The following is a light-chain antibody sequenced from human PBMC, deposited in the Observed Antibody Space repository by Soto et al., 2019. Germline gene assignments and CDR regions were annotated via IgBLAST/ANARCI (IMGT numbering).Light chain of an antibody. CDR1: ISDVGSYNY. Sequence: QSALTQPASVSGSPGQSITISCTGTISDVGSYNYVSWYQQYPGKAPKLMIYDVSTRPSGVSDRFSGSKSGNTASLTISGLRAEDEADYYCGSYTTSSNYVFGTGTKSPS. CDR2: DVS. CDR3: GSYTTSSNYV. V-gene: IGLV2-14*03. J-gene: IGLJ1*01.